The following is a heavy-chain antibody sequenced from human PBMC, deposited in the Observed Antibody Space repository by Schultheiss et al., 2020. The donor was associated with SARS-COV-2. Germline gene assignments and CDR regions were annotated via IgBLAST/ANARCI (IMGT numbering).Heavy chain of an antibody. D-gene: IGHD3-22*01. CDR3: ARHHGDYYDSSGSHFDY. J-gene: IGHJ4*02. Sequence: SQTLSLTCAVYGGSFRNYYWNWIRQSPGKGLEWIGEINHSGSTNYNPSLKSRVTISVDTSKNQFSLKLSSVTAADTAVYYCARHHGDYYDSSGSHFDYWGQGTLVTVSS. CDR1: GGSFRNYY. V-gene: IGHV4-34*01. CDR2: INHSGST.